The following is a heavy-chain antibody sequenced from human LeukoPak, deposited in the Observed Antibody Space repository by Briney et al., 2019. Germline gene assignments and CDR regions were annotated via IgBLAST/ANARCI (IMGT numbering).Heavy chain of an antibody. J-gene: IGHJ5*02. CDR3: ARADDPDWFDP. Sequence: SETLSLTCTVSGGSISSYYWSWIRQPPGKGLEWIGYIYYSGSTNYNPSLKSRVTISVDTSKNQFSLKLSSVTAADTAVYYCARADDPDWFDPWGQGTLVTVSS. CDR2: IYYSGST. D-gene: IGHD3-3*01. V-gene: IGHV4-59*01. CDR1: GGSISSYY.